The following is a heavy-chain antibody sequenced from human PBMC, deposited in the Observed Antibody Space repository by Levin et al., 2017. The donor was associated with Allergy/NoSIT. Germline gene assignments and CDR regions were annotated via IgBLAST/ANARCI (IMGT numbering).Heavy chain of an antibody. J-gene: IGHJ4*02. CDR3: ARALTHTTVTTYTY. CDR2: ISSSGSSA. V-gene: IGHV3-11*01. CDR1: RFTFNDYF. D-gene: IGHD4-17*01. Sequence: SCAASRFTFNDYFMTWIRQAPGKGLEWVSYISSSGSSAYYADSVKGRFTISRDNAKNSLYLQMNSLRAEDTAFYYCARALTHTTVTTYTYWGQGTLVTVSS.